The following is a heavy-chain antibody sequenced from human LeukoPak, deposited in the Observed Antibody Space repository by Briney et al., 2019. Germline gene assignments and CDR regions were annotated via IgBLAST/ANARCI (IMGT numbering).Heavy chain of an antibody. CDR2: IDSGSNNI. V-gene: IGHV3-48*01. D-gene: IGHD5-24*01. J-gene: IGHJ3*02. CDR1: GFTFSTYS. CDR3: ARVEMATIGGAFDI. Sequence: GGSLRLSCAASGFTFSTYSMNWVRQAPGKGLEWVSDIDSGSNNIHYADSVKGRFTISRDDAKNSLYLQMNSLRAEDTAVYYCARVEMATIGGAFDIWGQGTMVTVSS.